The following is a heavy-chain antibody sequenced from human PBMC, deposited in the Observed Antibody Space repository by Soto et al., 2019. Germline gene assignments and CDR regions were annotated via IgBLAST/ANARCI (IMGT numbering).Heavy chain of an antibody. CDR2: ISSSSSYI. D-gene: IGHD3-22*01. CDR3: ARVMTTDSSGYYRYYYGMDV. V-gene: IGHV3-21*01. Sequence: EVQLVESGGGLVKPGGSLRLSCAASGFTFSSYSMNWVRQAPGKGLEWVSSISSSSSYIYYADSVKGRFTISRDNAKNSLYLQMNSLRAEDTAVYYCARVMTTDSSGYYRYYYGMDVWGQGTTVTVSS. CDR1: GFTFSSYS. J-gene: IGHJ6*02.